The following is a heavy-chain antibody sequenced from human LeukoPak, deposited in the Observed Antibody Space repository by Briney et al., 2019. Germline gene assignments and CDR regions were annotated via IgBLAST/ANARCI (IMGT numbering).Heavy chain of an antibody. D-gene: IGHD2-2*01. CDR2: ISTSSANT. CDR3: ARDTPRGDIVVVPTVNGAFDV. V-gene: IGHV1-18*01. CDR1: GYTFTTYP. Sequence: ASVPVSCKPSGYTFTTYPISWLRPAPGQGLEWMGWISTSSANTKYAQQFQDRVTMTTDTSTGTAYMELRSLRSDDTALYYCARDTPRGDIVVVPTVNGAFDVWGQGTMVTVSS. J-gene: IGHJ3*01.